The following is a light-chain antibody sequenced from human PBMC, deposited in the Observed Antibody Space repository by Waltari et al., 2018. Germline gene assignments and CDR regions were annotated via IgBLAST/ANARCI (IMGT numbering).Light chain of an antibody. J-gene: IGLJ1*01. CDR3: CSYAGGSAPYV. CDR2: EGS. Sequence: QSALTQPASVSGSPGQSITISCTGTSSDVGSYNLVSWFQQHPGKAPKPMIYEGSKRPLGVSNRFSGSKSGNTASLTISGLQAEDEADYYCCSYAGGSAPYVFGTGTKVTVL. CDR1: SSDVGSYNL. V-gene: IGLV2-23*01.